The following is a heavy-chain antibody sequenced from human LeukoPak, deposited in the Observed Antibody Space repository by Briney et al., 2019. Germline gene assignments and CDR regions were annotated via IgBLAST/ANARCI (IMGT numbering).Heavy chain of an antibody. J-gene: IGHJ5*02. CDR1: GFTFSSYS. CDR2: ISSSSSYI. V-gene: IGHV3-21*04. Sequence: GGSLRLSCAASGFTFSSYSMNWVRQAPGKGLEWVSSISSSSSYIYYADSVKGRFTISRDNAKNSLYLQMNSLRAEDTAVYYCARDGTYYDFWSGYHAGRNWFDPWGQGTLVTVSS. D-gene: IGHD3-3*01. CDR3: ARDGTYYDFWSGYHAGRNWFDP.